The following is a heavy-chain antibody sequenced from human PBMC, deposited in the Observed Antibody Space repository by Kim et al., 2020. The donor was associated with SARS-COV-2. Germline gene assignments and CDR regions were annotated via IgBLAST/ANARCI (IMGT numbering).Heavy chain of an antibody. Sequence: ASVKVSCKASGYTFTSYDINWVRQATGQGLEWMGWMNPNSGNTGYAQKFQGRVTMTRNTSLSTAYMGLRSLRSEDTAVYYCARGRRSYCGSTSCYFSWWFDPWGQGTLVTVSS. CDR2: MNPNSGNT. CDR1: GYTFTSYD. J-gene: IGHJ5*02. V-gene: IGHV1-8*01. CDR3: ARGRRSYCGSTSCYFSWWFDP. D-gene: IGHD2-2*01.